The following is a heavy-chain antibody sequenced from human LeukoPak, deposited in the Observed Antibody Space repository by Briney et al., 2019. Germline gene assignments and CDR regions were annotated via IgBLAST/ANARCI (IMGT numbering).Heavy chain of an antibody. CDR1: GGSFSGYY. V-gene: IGHV4-34*01. CDR3: ARSGYYDRNFDY. CDR2: INHSGGT. D-gene: IGHD3-22*01. Sequence: PSETLSLTCAVYGGSFSGYYWSWIRQPPGKGLEWIGEINHSGGTNYNPSLKSRVTISVDTSKNQFSLKLSSVTAADTAVYYCARSGYYDRNFDYWGQGTLVTVSS. J-gene: IGHJ4*02.